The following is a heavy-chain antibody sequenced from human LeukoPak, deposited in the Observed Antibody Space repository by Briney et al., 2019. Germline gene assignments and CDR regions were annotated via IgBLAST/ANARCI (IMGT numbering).Heavy chain of an antibody. Sequence: GRSLRLSCAASGFTFSSYAMHWVRQAPGKGLEWVAVISYDGSNKYYADSVKGRFTISRDNSKNTLYLQMNSLRAEDTAVYYCARDMNIVVVPAVPPPQTYGMDVWGQGTTVTVSS. CDR2: ISYDGSNK. J-gene: IGHJ6*02. D-gene: IGHD2-2*01. V-gene: IGHV3-30-3*01. CDR1: GFTFSSYA. CDR3: ARDMNIVVVPAVPPPQTYGMDV.